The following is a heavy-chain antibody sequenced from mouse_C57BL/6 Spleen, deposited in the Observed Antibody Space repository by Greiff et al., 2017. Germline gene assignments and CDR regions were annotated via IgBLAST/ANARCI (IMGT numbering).Heavy chain of an antibody. CDR1: GFNIKDDY. D-gene: IGHD1-1*01. CDR3: TSYYGSIYAMDY. V-gene: IGHV14-4*01. J-gene: IGHJ4*01. Sequence: EVQLQQSGAELVRPGASVKLSCTASGFNIKDDYMHWVKQRPEQGLEWIGWIDPENGDTEYASKFQGQATITADTSSNTAYLQLSSLTSEYTAVYYCTSYYGSIYAMDYWGQGTSVTVSS. CDR2: IDPENGDT.